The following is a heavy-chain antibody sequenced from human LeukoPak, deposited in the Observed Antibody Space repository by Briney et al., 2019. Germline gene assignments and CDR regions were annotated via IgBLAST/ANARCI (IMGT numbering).Heavy chain of an antibody. V-gene: IGHV1-46*01. J-gene: IGHJ6*02. CDR3: ARDMRDSSSSGGYYGMDV. CDR1: GGTFSNYA. D-gene: IGHD6-6*01. CDR2: INPSGGST. Sequence: ASVKVSCKASGGTFSNYAISWVRQAPGQGLEWMGIINPSGGSTSYAQKFQGRVTMTRDTSTSTVYMELSSLRSEDTAVYYCARDMRDSSSSGGYYGMDVWGQGTTVTVSS.